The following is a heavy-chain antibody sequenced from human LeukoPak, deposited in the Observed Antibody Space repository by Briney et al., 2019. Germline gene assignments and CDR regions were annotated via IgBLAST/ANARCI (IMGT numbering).Heavy chain of an antibody. V-gene: IGHV3-23*01. CDR3: AKDTAPTLGNDFWSGYFDY. CDR1: GFTFSSYA. D-gene: IGHD3-3*01. CDR2: ISGSGGST. Sequence: GGSLRLSCAASGFTFSSYAMSWVRQAPGKGLEWVSAISGSGGSTYYADSVKGRFTISRDNAKNSLYLQMNSLRAEDMALYYCAKDTAPTLGNDFWSGYFDYWGQGTLVTVSS. J-gene: IGHJ4*02.